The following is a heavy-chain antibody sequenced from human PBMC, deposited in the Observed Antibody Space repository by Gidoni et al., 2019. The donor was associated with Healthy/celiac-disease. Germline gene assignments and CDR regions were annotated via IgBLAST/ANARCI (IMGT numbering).Heavy chain of an antibody. J-gene: IGHJ4*02. D-gene: IGHD3-10*01. CDR1: GGSFSGYY. CDR3: ASRGN. Sequence: QVQLQQWGAGLLTPSETLSHTCAVYGGSFSGYYWSWIRQPPGKGREWIGEINHSGSTNYNPSLKSRVTISVDTSKNQFSLKLSSVTAADTAVYYCASRGNWGQGTLVTVSS. V-gene: IGHV4-34*01. CDR2: INHSGST.